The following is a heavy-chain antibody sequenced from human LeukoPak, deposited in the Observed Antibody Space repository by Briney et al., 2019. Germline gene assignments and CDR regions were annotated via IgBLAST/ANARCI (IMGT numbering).Heavy chain of an antibody. CDR3: ARHGGQWLETQFDY. CDR2: NDYRGST. CDR1: GGSISRTSYD. J-gene: IGHJ4*02. V-gene: IGHV4-39*01. D-gene: IGHD6-19*01. Sequence: SETLSLSCTVSGGSISRTSYDWGWLRQPPGKGLERIGNNDYRGSTYNNPSRSSRATITATTSKNQCSLKLSSVTAADTAVYYCARHGGQWLETQFDYWGQGILVTVSS.